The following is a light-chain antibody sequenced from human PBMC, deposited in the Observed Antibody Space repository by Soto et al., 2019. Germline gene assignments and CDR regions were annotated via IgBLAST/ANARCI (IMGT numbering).Light chain of an antibody. V-gene: IGLV1-47*01. CDR2: RNN. CDR1: SSNIGSNY. J-gene: IGLJ3*02. CDR3: AAWDDSLSGV. Sequence: QAVVIQPPSASGTPGQRVTISCSGSSSNIGSNYVYWFQQLPGAAPKLLIYRNNQRPSGVPDRFSGSKSGTSASLAISGLRSEDEADYYCAAWDDSLSGVFGGGTKLTVL.